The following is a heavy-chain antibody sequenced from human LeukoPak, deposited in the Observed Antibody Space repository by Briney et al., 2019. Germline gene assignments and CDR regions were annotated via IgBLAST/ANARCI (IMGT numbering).Heavy chain of an antibody. CDR1: GFTFSSYA. V-gene: IGHV3-23*01. CDR2: ISGSGGST. CDR3: AKDSPIAAEIPHNWFDP. Sequence: GGSLRLSCAASGFTFSSYAISWVRQAPGKGLEWVSAISGSGGSTYYADSVKGRFTISRDNSKNTLYLQMNSLRAEDTAVYYCAKDSPIAAEIPHNWFDPWGQGTLDTVCS. J-gene: IGHJ5*02. D-gene: IGHD6-13*01.